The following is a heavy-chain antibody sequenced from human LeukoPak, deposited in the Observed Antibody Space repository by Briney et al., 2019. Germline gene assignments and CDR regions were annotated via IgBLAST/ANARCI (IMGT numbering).Heavy chain of an antibody. CDR1: GFTFSSSW. Sequence: GGSLRLSCAASGFTFSSSWMHWVRQPPGKGLVWVSRINSDGSTTSYEDSVKGRFTISRDNAKNTLYLQMNSLRAEDTAVYYCASGGDSGYWGQGTLLTVSS. V-gene: IGHV3-74*01. D-gene: IGHD2-21*02. J-gene: IGHJ4*02. CDR3: ASGGDSGY. CDR2: INSDGSTT.